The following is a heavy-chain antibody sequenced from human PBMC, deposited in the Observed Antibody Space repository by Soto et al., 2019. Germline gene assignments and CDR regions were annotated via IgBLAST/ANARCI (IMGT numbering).Heavy chain of an antibody. V-gene: IGHV1-3*01. Sequence: GASVKVSCKASGYTFTSYAMHWVRQAPGQRLEWMGWFNAGNGNTKYSQKFQGRVTITRDTSASTAYMELSSLRSEDTAVYYCAVLLLWFGESPLFDYWGQGTLVTVS. CDR1: GYTFTSYA. CDR2: FNAGNGNT. CDR3: AVLLLWFGESPLFDY. J-gene: IGHJ4*02. D-gene: IGHD3-10*01.